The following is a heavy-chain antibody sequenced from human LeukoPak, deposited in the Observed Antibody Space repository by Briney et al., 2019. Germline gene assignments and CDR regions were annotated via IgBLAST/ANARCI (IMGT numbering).Heavy chain of an antibody. Sequence: SETLSLTCAVYGGSFSGYYWSWIRQPRGKGLEWIGEINHSGSTNYNPSLKSRVTISVDTSKNQFSLKLSSVTAADTAVYYCARGHRGAYGDYWGQGTLVTVSS. J-gene: IGHJ4*02. D-gene: IGHD5-12*01. CDR2: INHSGST. CDR1: GGSFSGYY. V-gene: IGHV4-34*01. CDR3: ARGHRGAYGDY.